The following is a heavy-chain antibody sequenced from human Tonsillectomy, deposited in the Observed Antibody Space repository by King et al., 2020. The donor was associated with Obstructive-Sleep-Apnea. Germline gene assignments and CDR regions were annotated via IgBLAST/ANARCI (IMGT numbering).Heavy chain of an antibody. Sequence: VQLVESGGGVVQPGRFLRLSCEASGFTCSSYGMHWIRQAPGKGLEWVSFIRYDGNNKYYAGSVKGRFTISRDNPKITLYLQMDDLRTEDTAVYYCAKDAAITGTLDYWGQGILVTVSS. D-gene: IGHD1-7*01. V-gene: IGHV3-30*02. CDR2: IRYDGNNK. J-gene: IGHJ4*02. CDR1: GFTCSSYG. CDR3: AKDAAITGTLDY.